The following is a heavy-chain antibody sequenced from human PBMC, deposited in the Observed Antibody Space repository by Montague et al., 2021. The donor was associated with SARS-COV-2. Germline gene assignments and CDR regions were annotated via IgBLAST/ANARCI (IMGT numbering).Heavy chain of an antibody. D-gene: IGHD3-3*01. CDR2: IYVTGNS. CDR1: GGSISDGNYY. Sequence: TLSLTCTVSGGSISDGNYYWSWVRPPAGKGLDWIVRIYVTGNSKSNPSLKSRVTMSIDTAKHQFYLNLTSVTAAATAVYYCVGDAYDPLGDHWGQGTLVTVSS. V-gene: IGHV4-61*02. J-gene: IGHJ4*02. CDR3: VGDAYDPLGDH.